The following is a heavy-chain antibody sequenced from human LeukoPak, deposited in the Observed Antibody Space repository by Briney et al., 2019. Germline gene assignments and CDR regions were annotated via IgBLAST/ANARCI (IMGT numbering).Heavy chain of an antibody. J-gene: IGHJ4*02. CDR1: GFTFDDYA. V-gene: IGHV3-9*01. D-gene: IGHD3-10*01. Sequence: PGGSLRLSCAASGFTFDDYAMHWVRQAPGKGLEWVSHISWNSGSITYADSVKGRFTISRDNAKNSLYLQMNSLRAEDTALYYCVKSPRYNYGSSVYFDYWGQGTLVTVSS. CDR2: ISWNSGSI. CDR3: VKSPRYNYGSSVYFDY.